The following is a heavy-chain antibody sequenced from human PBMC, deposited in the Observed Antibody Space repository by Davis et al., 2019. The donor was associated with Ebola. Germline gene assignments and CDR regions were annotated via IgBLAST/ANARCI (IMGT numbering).Heavy chain of an antibody. D-gene: IGHD6-6*01. CDR1: GGTFSSYG. CDR2: IVPSFGTA. Sequence: SVKVSCKTSGGTFSSYGISWVRQAPGQGLEWMGGIVPSFGTANYAQNFQGRVTITADDSTSTAYMELSSLRSEDTAVYYCARGRAARRGWWFDPWGQGTLVTVSS. CDR3: ARGRAARRGWWFDP. J-gene: IGHJ5*02. V-gene: IGHV1-69*13.